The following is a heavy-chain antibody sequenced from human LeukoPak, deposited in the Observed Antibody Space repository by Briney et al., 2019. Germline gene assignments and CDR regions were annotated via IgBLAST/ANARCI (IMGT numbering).Heavy chain of an antibody. D-gene: IGHD3-3*01. Sequence: GGSLRLSCAASGFTFSDFYMHWIRQAPGKGLEWVSYMSGTGKTISDADSLKGRFTISGDSTKNLLFLQVNTLRVEDTATYYCARGGGDYTSRYYMGVWGKGTTVTVSS. CDR2: MSGTGKTI. V-gene: IGHV3-11*04. CDR1: GFTFSDFY. CDR3: ARGGGDYTSRYYMGV. J-gene: IGHJ6*03.